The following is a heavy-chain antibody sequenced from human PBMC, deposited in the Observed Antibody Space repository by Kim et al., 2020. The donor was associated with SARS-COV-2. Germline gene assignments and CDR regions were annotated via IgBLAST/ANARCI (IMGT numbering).Heavy chain of an antibody. CDR2: FSIGRSYS. CDR3: ARALYFGSGIMGAFDV. V-gene: IGHV3-11*05. J-gene: IGHJ3*01. D-gene: IGHD3-10*01. Sequence: GGSLRLSCAASGFSFNDYHISWIRQAPGKGLEWVSYFSIGRSYSDYAESVRGRFTISGDSAKNSLFLNMNSLTAEDTAVYYCARALYFGSGIMGAFDVWGPGTVVAVAS. CDR1: GFSFNDYH.